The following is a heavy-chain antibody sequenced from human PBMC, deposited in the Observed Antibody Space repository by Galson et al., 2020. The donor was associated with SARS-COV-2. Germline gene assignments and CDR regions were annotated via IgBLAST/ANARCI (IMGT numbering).Heavy chain of an antibody. D-gene: IGHD5-12*01. Sequence: SQTLSLTCAVYGGSFSGYYWSWIRQPPGKGLEWIGEIIHSGSTNYNPSLKSRVTISLDTSKNQFSLKLSSVTAADTAGYYCARQRRDGYNLAYWGQGTLVTVSS. CDR1: GGSFSGYY. CDR3: ARQRRDGYNLAY. CDR2: IIHSGST. J-gene: IGHJ4*02. V-gene: IGHV4-34*12.